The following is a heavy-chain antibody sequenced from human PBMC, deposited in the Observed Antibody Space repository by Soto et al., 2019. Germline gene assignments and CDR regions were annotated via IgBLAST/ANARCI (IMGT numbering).Heavy chain of an antibody. V-gene: IGHV5-51*01. CDR3: ARHPLGYYYDSSGYYDY. CDR1: GYSFTSYW. D-gene: IGHD3-22*01. J-gene: IGHJ4*02. CDR2: IYPGDSDT. Sequence: GESLKISCKGSGYSFTSYWIGWVRQMPGKGLEWMGIIYPGDSDTRYSPSFQGQVTISADKSISTAYLQWSSLKASDTAMYYCARHPLGYYYDSSGYYDYWGQGTLVTVSS.